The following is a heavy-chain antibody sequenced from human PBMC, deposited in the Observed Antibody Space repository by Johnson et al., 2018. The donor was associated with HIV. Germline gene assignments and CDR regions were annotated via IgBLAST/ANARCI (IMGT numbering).Heavy chain of an antibody. Sequence: VQLVESGGGVVQPGRSLRLSCAASGFTFSSYTVHWVRQSPGKGLEWVSLISHDGSNEYYADSVKGRFTVSRDNSKNTLYLQMSSLRAEDTAVYYCARESLAYYNFWSGSRHDAFDIWGLGTMVTVSS. J-gene: IGHJ3*02. CDR3: ARESLAYYNFWSGSRHDAFDI. V-gene: IGHV3-30-3*01. D-gene: IGHD3-3*01. CDR2: ISHDGSNE. CDR1: GFTFSSYT.